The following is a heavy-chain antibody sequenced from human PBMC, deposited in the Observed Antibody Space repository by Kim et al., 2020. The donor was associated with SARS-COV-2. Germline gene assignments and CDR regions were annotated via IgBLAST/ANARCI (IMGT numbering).Heavy chain of an antibody. V-gene: IGHV3-30*02. CDR2: IWYDGSKT. J-gene: IGHJ4*02. CDR1: GFTFSSFG. Sequence: GGSLRLSCAASGFTFSSFGMHWVRQAPGKGLEWVALIWYDGSKTYYADSVKGRFTISRDNSKNTVYVQMNSLRADDTAVYYCAKRMGSAYDYCGEGTVVT. CDR3: AKRMGSAYDY. D-gene: IGHD2-15*01.